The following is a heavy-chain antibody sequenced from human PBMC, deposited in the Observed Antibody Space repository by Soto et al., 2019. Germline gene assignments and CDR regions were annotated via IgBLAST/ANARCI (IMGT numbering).Heavy chain of an antibody. J-gene: IGHJ3*02. CDR1: QFTFSNYG. CDR2: ISGSGGST. Sequence: EVRLLESGGGLVQRGGSLRLSCAASQFTFSNYGMNWVRQAPGKGLEWVSGISGSGGSTYYADSVKGRFTISRDDSKNTVDLQMNSLRVEDTAVYYCAKPLDGYGYGYAFDIWGQGTMVTVSS. CDR3: AKPLDGYGYGYAFDI. D-gene: IGHD5-18*01. V-gene: IGHV3-23*01.